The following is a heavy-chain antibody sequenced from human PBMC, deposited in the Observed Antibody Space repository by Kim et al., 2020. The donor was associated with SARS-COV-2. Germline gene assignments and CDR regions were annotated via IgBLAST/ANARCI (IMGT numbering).Heavy chain of an antibody. CDR1: GFPFGSYW. Sequence: GGSLRLSCAASGFPFGSYWLDWVRQAPGKGLVWVARINSDGSSRRYADSVKGRFTISRDNAKNTLFLQMNSLRAEDTAVYYCVRDVSTATTNYYFDYWGQGTLVTVSS. V-gene: IGHV3-74*01. D-gene: IGHD4-17*01. J-gene: IGHJ4*02. CDR3: VRDVSTATTNYYFDY. CDR2: INSDGSSR.